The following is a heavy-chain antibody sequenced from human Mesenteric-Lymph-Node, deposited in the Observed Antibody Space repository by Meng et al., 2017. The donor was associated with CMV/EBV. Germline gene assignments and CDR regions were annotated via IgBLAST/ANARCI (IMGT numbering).Heavy chain of an antibody. V-gene: IGHV3-43D*03. Sequence: GGSLRLSCAASGFTFDAYAMHWVRQAPGKGLEWVSLISWDGGSTYYADSVKGRFTISRDNSKNSLYLQMNSLRAEDTALYYCAKAQVGYSSGWYTLYYYYYGMDVWGQGTTVTVSS. D-gene: IGHD6-19*01. CDR1: GFTFDAYA. J-gene: IGHJ6*02. CDR3: AKAQVGYSSGWYTLYYYYYGMDV. CDR2: ISWDGGST.